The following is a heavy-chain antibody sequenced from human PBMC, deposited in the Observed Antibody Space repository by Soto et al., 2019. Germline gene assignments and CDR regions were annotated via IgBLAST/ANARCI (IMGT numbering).Heavy chain of an antibody. V-gene: IGHV3-48*02. CDR2: ISTSSTTI. J-gene: IGHJ4*02. Sequence: EVQLVESGGGWVQPGGSLRLSCAASGFTFRSYSMNWVRQAPGKGLEWVSYISTSSTTIFYADSVKGRFTISRDNAKNSLSLQMNSLRDEDTAVYYCARGRYFYDSWGQGTLVTVSS. CDR1: GFTFRSYS. CDR3: ARGRYFYDS.